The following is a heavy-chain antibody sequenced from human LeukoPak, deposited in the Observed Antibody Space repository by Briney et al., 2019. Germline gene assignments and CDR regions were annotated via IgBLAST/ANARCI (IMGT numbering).Heavy chain of an antibody. Sequence: SETLSLTCAVYGGSFSGYYWSWIRQPPGKGLEWIGEINHSGSTNYNPSLKSRVTISVDTSKNQFSLKLSSVTAAETAVYYCARVDYRDSFDYWGQGTLVTVSS. CDR1: GGSFSGYY. CDR2: INHSGST. CDR3: ARVDYRDSFDY. V-gene: IGHV4-34*01. D-gene: IGHD4-17*01. J-gene: IGHJ4*02.